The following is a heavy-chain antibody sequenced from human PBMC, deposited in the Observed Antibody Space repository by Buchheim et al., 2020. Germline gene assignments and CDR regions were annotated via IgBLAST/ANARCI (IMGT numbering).Heavy chain of an antibody. D-gene: IGHD6-13*01. CDR1: GGTFSSYA. CDR2: IIPIFGTA. CDR3: ARGTGYGSTKTKYYYYYYMDV. V-gene: IGHV1-69*01. J-gene: IGHJ6*03. Sequence: QVQLVQSGAEVKKPGSSVKVSCKASGGTFSSYAISWVRQAPGQGLEWMGGIIPIFGTANYAQKFQGRVTITADESTSTAYMELSSLRSEDTAVYYCARGTGYGSTKTKYYYYYYMDVWGKGTT.